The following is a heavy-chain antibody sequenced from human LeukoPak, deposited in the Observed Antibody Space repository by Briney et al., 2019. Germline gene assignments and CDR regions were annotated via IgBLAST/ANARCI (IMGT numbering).Heavy chain of an antibody. D-gene: IGHD3-22*01. CDR1: GLTFSSYA. J-gene: IGHJ3*02. CDR3: ARARDSSGYSYDAFDI. V-gene: IGHV3-30*04. Sequence: PGGSLRLSCAASGLTFSSYAMHWVRQAPGKGLEWVAVISYDGSNKYYADSVKGRFTISRDNSKNTLYLQMNSLRAEDTAVYYCARARDSSGYSYDAFDIWGQGTMVTVSS. CDR2: ISYDGSNK.